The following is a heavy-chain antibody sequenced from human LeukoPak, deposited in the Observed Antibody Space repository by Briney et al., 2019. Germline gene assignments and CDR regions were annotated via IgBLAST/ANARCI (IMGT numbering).Heavy chain of an antibody. CDR1: GNSFTSDY. D-gene: IGHD6-13*01. J-gene: IGHJ4*02. CDR3: ARDGSKWNFDY. V-gene: IGHV1-46*04. CDR2: IIPSGDTT. Sequence: ASVKVSCKASGNSFTSDYMHWVRQAPGQGLEWMGRIIPSGDTTHYAQKLQGRVTITREMSTSTVYMVLSSLRSEDTAVYYCARDGSKWNFDYWGQGTLVTVSS.